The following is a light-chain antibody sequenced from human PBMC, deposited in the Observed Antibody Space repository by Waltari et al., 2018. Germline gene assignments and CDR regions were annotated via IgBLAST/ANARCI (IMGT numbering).Light chain of an antibody. J-gene: IGKJ4*01. Sequence: DIVLTQSPATLSLSPGERATLSCRASQSVNHYLAWYQQKPGQAPRLLIYGASNRATGIPARFSGSGSGTDFTLTISTLEPEEFAVYYCQQRRNWPLTFGGGTKVEIK. CDR3: QQRRNWPLT. CDR1: QSVNHY. CDR2: GAS. V-gene: IGKV3-11*01.